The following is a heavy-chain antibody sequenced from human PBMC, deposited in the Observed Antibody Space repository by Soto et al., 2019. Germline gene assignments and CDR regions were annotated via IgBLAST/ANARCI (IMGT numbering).Heavy chain of an antibody. CDR3: ARHPSGSTAGTYYGMDV. Sequence: PGGSLRLSCAASGFTFSSYAVSWVRQAPGKGLEWVSAISGSGGSTYYADSVKGRFTISRDNSRNTLYLQMNSLGAEDTAVYYCARHPSGSTAGTYYGMDVWGQGTTVTVSS. J-gene: IGHJ6*02. D-gene: IGHD2-2*01. CDR2: ISGSGGST. CDR1: GFTFSSYA. V-gene: IGHV3-23*01.